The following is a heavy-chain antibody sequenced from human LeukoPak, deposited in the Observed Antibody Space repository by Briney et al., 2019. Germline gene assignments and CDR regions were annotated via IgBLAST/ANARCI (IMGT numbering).Heavy chain of an antibody. CDR3: ARVMRIPAAIRDYYYGMDV. V-gene: IGHV4-59*01. J-gene: IGHJ6*02. D-gene: IGHD2-2*02. CDR2: IYYSGST. Sequence: PSETLSLTCTVSGGSISSYYWSWIRQPPGKGLEWIGYIYYSGSTNYNPSLKSRVTISVDTSKNQFSLKLSSVTAADTAVYYCARVMRIPAAIRDYYYGMDVWGQGTTVTVS. CDR1: GGSISSYY.